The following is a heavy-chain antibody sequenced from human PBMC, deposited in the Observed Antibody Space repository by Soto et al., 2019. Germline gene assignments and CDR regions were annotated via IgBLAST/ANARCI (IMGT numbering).Heavy chain of an antibody. Sequence: SETLSLTCTVSGGSISSRGYYWGWIRQPPGKGLEWIGKIYHSGTTYYNPSLKSRVTISVNMSKNQFSLKLSSVTAADTAVYYCARDYHDRSTYPFDSWGQGTLVTVSS. CDR1: GGSISSRGYY. J-gene: IGHJ5*01. D-gene: IGHD3-22*01. CDR3: ARDYHDRSTYPFDS. V-gene: IGHV4-39*07. CDR2: IYHSGTT.